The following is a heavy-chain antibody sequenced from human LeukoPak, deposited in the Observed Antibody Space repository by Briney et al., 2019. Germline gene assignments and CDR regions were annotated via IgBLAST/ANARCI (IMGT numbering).Heavy chain of an antibody. D-gene: IGHD3-10*01. V-gene: IGHV4-59*01. Sequence: PSETLSLTCTVSGGSISSYYWSWIRPPPGKGLEWIGYIYYSGSTNYNPSLKSRVTISVDTSQNQFSLKLSSVTAADTAVYYCARDRGGFDPWGQGTLVTVSS. CDR1: GGSISSYY. CDR3: ARDRGGFDP. J-gene: IGHJ5*02. CDR2: IYYSGST.